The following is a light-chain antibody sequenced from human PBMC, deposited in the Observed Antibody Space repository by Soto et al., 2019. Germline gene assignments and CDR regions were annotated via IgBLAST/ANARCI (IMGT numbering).Light chain of an antibody. Sequence: QSALTQPASVSGSPGQSITISCTGTSSNVASYNRVSWYQHHPDKAPKLIIYEVDKRPSGISDRFSGSKSGNTASLTISGLQAEDEADYYCCSYAGGTLFYFFGTGTKVTVL. CDR1: SSNVASYNR. V-gene: IGLV2-23*02. CDR2: EVD. J-gene: IGLJ1*01. CDR3: CSYAGGTLFYF.